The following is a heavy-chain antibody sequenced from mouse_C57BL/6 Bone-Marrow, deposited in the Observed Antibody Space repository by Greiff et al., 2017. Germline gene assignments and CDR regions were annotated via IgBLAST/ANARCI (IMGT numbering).Heavy chain of an antibody. CDR1: GYAFSSSW. CDR2: IYPGDGAT. J-gene: IGHJ1*03. Sequence: VQLQQSGPELVKPGASVKISCKASGYAFSSSWMNWVKQRPGKGLEWIGRIYPGDGATNYNGKFKGKATLTADKSSRTAYMQLSSLTSEDSAVYFCARWNWDWYFDVWGTGTTVTVSS. CDR3: ARWNWDWYFDV. V-gene: IGHV1-82*01. D-gene: IGHD4-1*01.